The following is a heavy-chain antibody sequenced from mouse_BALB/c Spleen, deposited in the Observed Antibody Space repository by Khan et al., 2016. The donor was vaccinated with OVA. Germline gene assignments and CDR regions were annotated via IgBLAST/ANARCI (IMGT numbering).Heavy chain of an antibody. D-gene: IGHD2-1*01. J-gene: IGHJ3*01. V-gene: IGHV1S81*02. CDR1: GYTFTSYY. Sequence: QVQLKESGAELVKPGASVRLSCKASGYTFTSYYLYWVKQRPGHGLEWIGDINPSTGGTNFNEKFKSKATLTVDKSSSTAYMQLSSLTSEDSAVYYGTRSGYGTFAYWGQGTLVTVS. CDR2: INPSTGGT. CDR3: TRSGYGTFAY.